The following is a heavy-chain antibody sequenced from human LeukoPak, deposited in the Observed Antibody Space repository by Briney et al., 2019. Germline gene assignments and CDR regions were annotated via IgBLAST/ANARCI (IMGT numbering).Heavy chain of an antibody. CDR1: GFTFTSYW. Sequence: AGGSLRLSCAASGFTFTSYWMSWVRQAPGKGLEWVGNINQDGSVKFYVDSVKGRFTISGDNAKSSLYLQMNSLRAEDTAVYYCATSRDSSGVDWGQGNLVTVSS. CDR3: ATSRDSSGVD. V-gene: IGHV3-7*01. CDR2: INQDGSVK. D-gene: IGHD3-22*01. J-gene: IGHJ4*02.